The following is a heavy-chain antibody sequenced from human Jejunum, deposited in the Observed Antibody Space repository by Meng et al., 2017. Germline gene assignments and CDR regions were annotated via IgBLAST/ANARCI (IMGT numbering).Heavy chain of an antibody. J-gene: IGHJ5*02. CDR2: IDNDGSGT. Sequence: EVQLVESGGGLVQLGGSLRLSCAASGFTFSKYWMHWVRQVPGEGLVWVSQIDNDGSGTSYADSVKGRLTISRDNAKNTLYLQMSSLRVEDTAIYYCVRDRGRYFLDRGGKGNLVTGSS. CDR1: GFTFSKYW. D-gene: IGHD3-9*01. CDR3: VRDRGRYFLDR. V-gene: IGHV3-74*01.